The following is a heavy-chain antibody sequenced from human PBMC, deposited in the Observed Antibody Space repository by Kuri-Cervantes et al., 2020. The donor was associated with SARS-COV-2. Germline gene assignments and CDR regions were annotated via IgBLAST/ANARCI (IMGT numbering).Heavy chain of an antibody. J-gene: IGHJ5*02. CDR2: ISSSSSYI. V-gene: IGHV3-21*01. D-gene: IGHD3-3*01. CDR1: GFTFSSYS. Sequence: LSLTCAASGFTFSSYSMNWVRQAPGKGLEWVSSISSSSSYIYYADSVKGRFTISRDNAKNSLYLQMNSLRAEDTAVYYCARDQVVTIFGVVKNWFDPWGQGTLVTVSS. CDR3: ARDQVVTIFGVVKNWFDP.